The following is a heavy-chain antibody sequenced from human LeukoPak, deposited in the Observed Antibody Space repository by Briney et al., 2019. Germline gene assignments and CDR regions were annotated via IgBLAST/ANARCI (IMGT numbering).Heavy chain of an antibody. Sequence: GGSLRLSCEASGFTVSSNYMTWVRQAPGKGLEWVSVIYSGGSTYYADSVKGRFTISRDNSKNTLYLQMNSLRAEDTAVHYCARSRLFFDYWGQGTLVTVSS. D-gene: IGHD4/OR15-4a*01. CDR1: GFTVSSNY. CDR3: ARSRLFFDY. V-gene: IGHV3-53*01. CDR2: IYSGGST. J-gene: IGHJ4*02.